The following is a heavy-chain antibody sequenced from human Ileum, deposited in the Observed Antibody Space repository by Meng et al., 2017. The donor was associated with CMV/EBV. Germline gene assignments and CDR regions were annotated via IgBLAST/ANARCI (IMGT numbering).Heavy chain of an antibody. D-gene: IGHD3-10*01. Sequence: WMHWVCQAPEKGLELVADIKCDGSEKYYVDSVKGRLTISRDNAKNSLFLQVNSLRAEDMTVNYCVRGLMVRSYYFDYWGQGTLVTVSS. CDR3: VRGLMVRSYYFDY. CDR2: IKCDGSEK. CDR1: W. V-gene: IGHV3-52*01. J-gene: IGHJ4*02.